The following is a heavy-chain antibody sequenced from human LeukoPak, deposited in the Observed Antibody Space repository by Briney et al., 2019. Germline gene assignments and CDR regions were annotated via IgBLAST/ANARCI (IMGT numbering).Heavy chain of an antibody. V-gene: IGHV3-30-3*01. D-gene: IGHD2-8*02. J-gene: IGHJ5*02. CDR1: GFTFSGYA. CDR3: TTGPS. CDR2: ISYDGSNE. Sequence: GGSLRLSCAASGFTFSGYAIHWVRQAPGKGLEWVAVISYDGSNEYYGDSVKGRFTISRDNSKNTLYLQMNSLKTEDTAVYYCTTGPSWGQGTLVTVSS.